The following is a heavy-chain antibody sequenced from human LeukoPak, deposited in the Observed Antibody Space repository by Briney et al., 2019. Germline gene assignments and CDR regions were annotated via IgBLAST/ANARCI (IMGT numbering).Heavy chain of an antibody. Sequence: SETLSLTCAVYGGSFSGYYWSWIRQPPGKRLEWIGEINHSGSTNYNPSLKSRVTISVDTSKNQFSLKLRSVTAADTAVYYCARVGGITMIVVLITDAFDIWGQGTMVTVSS. CDR2: INHSGST. D-gene: IGHD3-22*01. CDR1: GGSFSGYY. CDR3: ARVGGITMIVVLITDAFDI. J-gene: IGHJ3*02. V-gene: IGHV4-34*01.